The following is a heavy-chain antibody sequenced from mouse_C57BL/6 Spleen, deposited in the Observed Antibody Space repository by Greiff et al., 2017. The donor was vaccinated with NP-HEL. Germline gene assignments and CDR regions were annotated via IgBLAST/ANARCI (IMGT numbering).Heavy chain of an antibody. Sequence: VQLQQPGAELVRPGSSVKLSCKASGYTFTSYWMDWVKQRPGQGLEWIGNIYPSDSETHYNQKFKDKATLTVDKSSSTAYMQLSSLTSEDSAVYYCAREGYDYDPFAYWGQGTLVTVSA. J-gene: IGHJ3*01. CDR2: IYPSDSET. CDR1: GYTFTSYW. D-gene: IGHD2-4*01. V-gene: IGHV1-61*01. CDR3: AREGYDYDPFAY.